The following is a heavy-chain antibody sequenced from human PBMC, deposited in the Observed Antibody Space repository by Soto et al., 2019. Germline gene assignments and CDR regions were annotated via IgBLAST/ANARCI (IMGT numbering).Heavy chain of an antibody. CDR3: ARAKDTARNGMDV. CDR2: INSDGSSS. J-gene: IGHJ6*02. V-gene: IGHV3-74*01. CDR1: GFSLSSYW. D-gene: IGHD5-18*01. Sequence: GSLRLSCAASGFSLSSYWMHWVRQAPGKGLVWVSRINSDGSSSYYTDSVKGRFTISRDNAKNTLYLQMNSLRAEDTAVYYCARAKDTARNGMDVWGQGT.